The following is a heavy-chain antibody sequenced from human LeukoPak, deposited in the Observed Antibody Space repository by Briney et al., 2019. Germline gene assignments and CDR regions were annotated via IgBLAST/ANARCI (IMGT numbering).Heavy chain of an antibody. D-gene: IGHD3-22*01. J-gene: IGHJ3*02. Sequence: GGSLRLSCAASGFTFDDYAMHWVRQAPGKGLEWVSGISWNSGSIGYADSVKGRFTISRDNAKNSLYLQMNSLRAEDMALYYCAKDIGGPMIVGDAFDIWGQGTMVTVSS. V-gene: IGHV3-9*03. CDR3: AKDIGGPMIVGDAFDI. CDR2: ISWNSGSI. CDR1: GFTFDDYA.